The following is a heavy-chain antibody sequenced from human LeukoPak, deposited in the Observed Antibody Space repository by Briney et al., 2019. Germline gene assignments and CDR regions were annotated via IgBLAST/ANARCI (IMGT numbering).Heavy chain of an antibody. J-gene: IGHJ2*01. Sequence: SETLSLTCTVSGGSISSSSYYWSWIRQPPGKGLEWIGEINHSGSTNYNPSLKSRVTISVDTSKNQFSLKLSSVTAADTAVYYCARINYYDSSGYDVFPDFDLWGRGTLVTVSS. CDR2: INHSGST. CDR3: ARINYYDSSGYDVFPDFDL. D-gene: IGHD3-22*01. V-gene: IGHV4-39*07. CDR1: GGSISSSSYY.